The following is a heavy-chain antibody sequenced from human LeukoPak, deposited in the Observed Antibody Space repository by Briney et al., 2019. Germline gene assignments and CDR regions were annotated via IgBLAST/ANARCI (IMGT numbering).Heavy chain of an antibody. V-gene: IGHV3-64D*06. CDR1: GFSFSSYA. D-gene: IGHD3-10*01. J-gene: IGHJ6*02. Sequence: PGGSLTLSCSASGFSFSSYAMYWVRQAPGKGLEYVSSISSKGGSTYYTDSVKGRFTISRDNSKNTLYLQMSSLRAEDAAVYYCVKGITMVRGNYGLDVWGQGTTVTVSS. CDR2: ISSKGGST. CDR3: VKGITMVRGNYGLDV.